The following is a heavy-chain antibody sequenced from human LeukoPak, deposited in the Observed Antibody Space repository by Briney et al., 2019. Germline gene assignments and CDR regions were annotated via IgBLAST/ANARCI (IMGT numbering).Heavy chain of an antibody. CDR1: GYTFTSYG. V-gene: IGHV1-18*04. D-gene: IGHD2-15*01. CDR2: ISAYSGNT. J-gene: IGHJ3*01. Sequence: ASVKVSCKASGYTFTSYGISWVRQAPGQGREWMGWISAYSGNTNYAQKLQGRVTMTTDTSTSTAYMELRSLRSDDAAVYYCAREHGGLDAFDLWGQGTMVTVSS. CDR3: AREHGGLDAFDL.